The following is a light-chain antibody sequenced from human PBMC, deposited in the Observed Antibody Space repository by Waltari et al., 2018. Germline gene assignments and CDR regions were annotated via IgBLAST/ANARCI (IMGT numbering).Light chain of an antibody. J-gene: IGLJ3*02. CDR1: SSDVGGYNY. CDR3: SSYAGNNNLV. CDR2: AVS. Sequence: QSALTRPPSASGSPGQSVTIPCTGTSSDVGGYNYVSWYQQYPGKAPKVMIYAVSKRPSGVPDRFSGSKSDNTASLTVSGVQAEDEADYYCSSYAGNNNLVFGGGTKLTVL. V-gene: IGLV2-8*01.